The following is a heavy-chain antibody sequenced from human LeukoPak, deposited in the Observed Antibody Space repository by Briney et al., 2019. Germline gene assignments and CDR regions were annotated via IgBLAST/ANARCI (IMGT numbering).Heavy chain of an antibody. CDR1: GFTFSSYW. Sequence: GGSLRLSCAASGFTFSSYWMSWVRQAPGKGLEWVANIKQDGSEKYYADSVKGRFTISRDNAKNSLYLQMNSLRAEDTAVYYCARVVSWIQLWYFDYWGQGTLVTVSS. CDR2: IKQDGSEK. V-gene: IGHV3-7*01. J-gene: IGHJ4*02. CDR3: ARVVSWIQLWYFDY. D-gene: IGHD5-18*01.